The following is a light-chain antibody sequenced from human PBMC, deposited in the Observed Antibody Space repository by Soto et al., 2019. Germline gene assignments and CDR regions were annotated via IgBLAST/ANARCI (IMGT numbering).Light chain of an antibody. V-gene: IGKV3-20*01. CDR3: QQYNNWPRT. J-gene: IGKJ1*01. CDR2: GAS. CDR1: QSVDSSY. Sequence: EIVLTQSPDTLSLTPGERATLSCGASQSVDSSYVAWYQQKPGQGPRLLIYGASSRATGIPDRFSGSGSGTEFTLTINSLQAEDCAVYYCQQYNNWPRTFGQGTKVDIK.